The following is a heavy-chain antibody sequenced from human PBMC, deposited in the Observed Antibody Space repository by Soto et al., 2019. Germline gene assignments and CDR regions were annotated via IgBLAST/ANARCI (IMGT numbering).Heavy chain of an antibody. V-gene: IGHV4-61*01. CDR1: GGSVSSGNYY. J-gene: IGHJ5*02. CDR3: ASALYRSGVSRSLDP. Sequence: PSKTLSLTCTVSGGSVSSGNYYWSWIRQPPGKGLEWIGIIYYTGSTSYNPSLKSRVTISMDTSKNQFSLKSTSVTATDPAVYYCASALYRSGVSRSLDPWGQGTLVTVAS. D-gene: IGHD2-15*01. CDR2: IYYTGST.